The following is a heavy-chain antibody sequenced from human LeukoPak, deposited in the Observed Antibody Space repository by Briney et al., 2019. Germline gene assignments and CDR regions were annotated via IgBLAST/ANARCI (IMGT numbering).Heavy chain of an antibody. Sequence: SETLSLTCAVYGGSFSGYYWSWIRQPPGKGLEWIGEINHSGSTNYNPSLKSRVTISVDTSKNQFSLKLSSVTAADTAVYYCARGGYWAAAGFDYWGQGNLVTVSS. D-gene: IGHD6-13*01. J-gene: IGHJ4*02. CDR1: GGSFSGYY. CDR2: INHSGST. CDR3: ARGGYWAAAGFDY. V-gene: IGHV4-34*01.